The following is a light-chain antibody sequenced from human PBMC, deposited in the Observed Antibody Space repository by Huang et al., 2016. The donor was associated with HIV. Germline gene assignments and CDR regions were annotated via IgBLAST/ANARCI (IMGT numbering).Light chain of an antibody. V-gene: IGKV3-11*01. J-gene: IGKJ2*01. CDR1: QSVSSY. Sequence: EIVLTQSPATLSLSPGERATLSCRASQSVSSYLAWYQQKPGQAPRHLSDDASNRDTGMQARVSGRESGTDFTLTISSIEPEDFAVYYCQQRSNWPPYTFGQGTKLEIK. CDR3: QQRSNWPPYT. CDR2: DAS.